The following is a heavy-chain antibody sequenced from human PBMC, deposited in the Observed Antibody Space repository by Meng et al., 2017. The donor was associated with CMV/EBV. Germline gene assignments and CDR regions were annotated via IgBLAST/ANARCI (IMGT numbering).Heavy chain of an antibody. CDR2: IYYSGST. Sequence: SETLSLTCTVSGGSVSSGSYYWSWIRQPPGKGLEWIGYIYYSGSTNYNPSLKSRVTISVDTSKNQFSLKLSSVTAADTAVYYCARDQGYCSSTSCLEGAFDIWGQGTTVTVSS. J-gene: IGHJ3*02. CDR1: GGSVSSGSYY. D-gene: IGHD2-2*01. CDR3: ARDQGYCSSTSCLEGAFDI. V-gene: IGHV4-61*01.